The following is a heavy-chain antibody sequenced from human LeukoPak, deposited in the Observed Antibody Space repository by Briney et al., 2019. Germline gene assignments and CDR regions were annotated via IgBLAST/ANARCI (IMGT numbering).Heavy chain of an antibody. D-gene: IGHD3-22*01. J-gene: IGHJ4*02. V-gene: IGHV3-30*02. Sequence: PGGSLRLSCAASGFTFSSYGMHWVRQAPGKGLEWVAFIRYDGSNKYYADSVKGRFTISRDNSKNTLYLQMNSLRSDDTAVYYCARDMDSSGYYFDYWGQGTLVTVSS. CDR3: ARDMDSSGYYFDY. CDR2: IRYDGSNK. CDR1: GFTFSSYG.